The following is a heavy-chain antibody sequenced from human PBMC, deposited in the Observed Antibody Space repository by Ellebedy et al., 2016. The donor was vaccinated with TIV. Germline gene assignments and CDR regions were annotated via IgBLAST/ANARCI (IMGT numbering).Heavy chain of an antibody. CDR3: ARDLRDCSGGNCYPTRDY. CDR2: IKQDGSEK. D-gene: IGHD2-15*01. V-gene: IGHV3-7*03. J-gene: IGHJ4*02. CDR1: GFTFSSYW. Sequence: GESLKISXAASGFTFSSYWMSWVRQAPGKGLEWVANIKQDGSEKYYVDSVKGRFTISRDNAKNSLYLQMNSLRAEDTAVYYCARDLRDCSGGNCYPTRDYWGQGTLVTVSS.